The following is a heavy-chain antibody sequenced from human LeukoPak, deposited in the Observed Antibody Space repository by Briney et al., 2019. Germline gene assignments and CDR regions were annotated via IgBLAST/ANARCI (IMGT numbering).Heavy chain of an antibody. J-gene: IGHJ4*02. CDR2: IWYDGSNK. Sequence: GRSLRLSCAASGFTFSSYGMHWVRQAPGKGLEWVAVIWYDGSNKYYADSVKGRFTISRDNSKNTLYLQMNSLRAEDTAVYYCARDDSSGYYHFAYWGQGTLVTDSS. CDR1: GFTFSSYG. V-gene: IGHV3-33*01. D-gene: IGHD3-22*01. CDR3: ARDDSSGYYHFAY.